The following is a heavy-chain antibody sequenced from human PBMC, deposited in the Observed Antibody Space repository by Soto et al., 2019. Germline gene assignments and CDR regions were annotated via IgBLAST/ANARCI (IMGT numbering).Heavy chain of an antibody. CDR1: TFTFSNYW. CDR2: IDQDGSAK. D-gene: IGHD5-12*01. Sequence: EVPLVASGGGLVQPGGSLRLSCAASTFTFSNYWMSWVRQAPGKGLEWVANIDQDGSAKYYVDSVKGRFTISRDNAKNLLYLQMSSLRVEDTAVYYCAREYSGYETPRENDYWGQGTLVTVSS. V-gene: IGHV3-7*05. CDR3: AREYSGYETPRENDY. J-gene: IGHJ4*02.